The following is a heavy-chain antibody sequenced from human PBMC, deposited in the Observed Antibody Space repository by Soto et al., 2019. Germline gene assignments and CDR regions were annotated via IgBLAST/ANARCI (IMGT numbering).Heavy chain of an antibody. D-gene: IGHD3-22*01. CDR1: GGTFSSYA. CDR3: ARDGLSVYYDSSGYYSNWFDP. J-gene: IGHJ5*02. Sequence: SVKVSCKASGGTFSSYAISWVRQAPGQGLEWMGGIIPIFGTANYAQKFQGRVTITADKSTSTAYMELSSLRSEDTAAYYCARDGLSVYYDSSGYYSNWFDPWGQGTLVTVSS. CDR2: IIPIFGTA. V-gene: IGHV1-69*06.